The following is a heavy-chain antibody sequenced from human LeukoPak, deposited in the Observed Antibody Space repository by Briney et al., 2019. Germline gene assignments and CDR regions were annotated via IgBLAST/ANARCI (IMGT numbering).Heavy chain of an antibody. D-gene: IGHD2-2*01. CDR2: IYYSGST. Sequence: SETLSLTCTVSGGSISSGGYYWSWIRQHPGKGLEWIGYIYYSGSTYYNPSLKSRVTISVDTSKNQFSLELSSVTAADTAVYYCAREGLGYCSSTSCESVGFDYWGQGTLVTVSS. V-gene: IGHV4-31*03. CDR1: GGSISSGGYY. J-gene: IGHJ4*02. CDR3: AREGLGYCSSTSCESVGFDY.